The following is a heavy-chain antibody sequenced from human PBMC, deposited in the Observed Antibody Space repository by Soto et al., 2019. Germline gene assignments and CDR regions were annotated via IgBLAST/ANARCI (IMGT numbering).Heavy chain of an antibody. CDR2: IDTAGDT. CDR3: ARDANDDFRMDV. CDR1: GFTFNTYD. Sequence: EVQLVESGGGLVQPGGSLRLSCAASGFTFNTYDIHWVRQATGKGLEWVAAIDTAGDTYYPGSVKGQFTISRENANNSLYLQMNSLRAEATAVYYCARDANDDFRMDVWGHGTTVTVSS. D-gene: IGHD1-1*01. V-gene: IGHV3-13*01. J-gene: IGHJ6*02.